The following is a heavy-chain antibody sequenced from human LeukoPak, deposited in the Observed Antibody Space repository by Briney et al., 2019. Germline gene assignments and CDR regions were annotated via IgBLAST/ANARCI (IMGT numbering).Heavy chain of an antibody. V-gene: IGHV3-43*02. D-gene: IGHD6-6*01. CDR1: GFTFPDYA. J-gene: IGHJ4*02. CDR3: TKGDWQLVNC. Sequence: PGGSLRLSCAASGFTFPDYALHWVRQAPGKGLEWVSLISGDGYSTYYADSVRGRFTISRDNSKNSLYLQMNSLRTEDTALYYCTKGDWQLVNCWGQGTLVTVSS. CDR2: ISGDGYST.